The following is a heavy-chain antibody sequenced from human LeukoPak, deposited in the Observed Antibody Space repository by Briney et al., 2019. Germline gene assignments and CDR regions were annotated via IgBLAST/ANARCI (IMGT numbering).Heavy chain of an antibody. D-gene: IGHD6-13*01. V-gene: IGHV3-30*02. CDR2: IRYDGSNK. CDR1: GFTFSSYG. CDR3: ARDGALAAAASAPPQYFQH. Sequence: GGSLRLSCAASGFTFSSYGMHWVRQAPGKGLEWVAFIRYDGSNKYYADSVKGRFTISRDNSKNTLYLQMNSLRAEDTAVYYCARDGALAAAASAPPQYFQHWGQGTLVTVSS. J-gene: IGHJ1*01.